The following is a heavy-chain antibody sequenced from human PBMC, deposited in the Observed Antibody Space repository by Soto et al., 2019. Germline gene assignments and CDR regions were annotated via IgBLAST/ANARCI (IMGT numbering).Heavy chain of an antibody. CDR3: AKTYCINGVCSLIDY. D-gene: IGHD2-8*01. CDR1: GFPFSTYF. V-gene: IGHV3-30*18. CDR2: ISYDGSNK. Sequence: VGPLNLSCASSGFPFSTYFMHWVRQASGKGLEWVAVISYDGSNKYYADSVKGRFTISRDNSKNTLYLQMNSLRAEDTAVYYGAKTYCINGVCSLIDYWGQGTLVTVSS. J-gene: IGHJ4*02.